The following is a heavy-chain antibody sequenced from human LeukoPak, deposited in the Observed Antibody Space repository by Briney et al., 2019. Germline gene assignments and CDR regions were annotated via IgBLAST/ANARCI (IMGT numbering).Heavy chain of an antibody. J-gene: IGHJ5*02. CDR1: GFTFSSYA. CDR3: ARENPGWFGEGNNWFDP. V-gene: IGHV3-30-3*01. D-gene: IGHD3-10*01. CDR2: ISYDGSNK. Sequence: GGSLRLSCAASGFTFSSYAMHWVRQAPGKGLEWVAVISYDGSNKYYADSVKGRFTISRDNSKNTLYLQMNSLRAEDTAVYYCARENPGWFGEGNNWFDPWGQGTLVTVTS.